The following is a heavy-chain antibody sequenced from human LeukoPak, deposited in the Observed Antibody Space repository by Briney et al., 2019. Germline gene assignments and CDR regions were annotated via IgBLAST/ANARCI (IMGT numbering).Heavy chain of an antibody. V-gene: IGHV3-11*01. CDR2: ISSSGSTI. J-gene: IGHJ4*02. CDR1: GFTFSDYY. Sequence: GGSLRLSCAASGFTFSDYYMSWIRQAPGKGLERVSYISSSGSTIYYADSVKGRFTISRDNAKNSLYLQMNSLRAEDTAVYYCARDSHDYSGAFDYWGQGTLVTVSS. D-gene: IGHD4-11*01. CDR3: ARDSHDYSGAFDY.